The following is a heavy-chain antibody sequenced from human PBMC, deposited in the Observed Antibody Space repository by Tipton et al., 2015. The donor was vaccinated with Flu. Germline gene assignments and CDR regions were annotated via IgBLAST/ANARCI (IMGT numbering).Heavy chain of an antibody. CDR2: ISSNGGST. Sequence: SLRLSCSASGFTFSSYAMHWVRQAPGKGLEYVSAISSNGGSTYYADSVKGRFTISRDNSKNTLYLQMSSLRAEDTAVYYCVKEYSPPLYYYDGFDYWGQGTLVTVSS. CDR1: GFTFSSYA. D-gene: IGHD3-22*01. V-gene: IGHV3-64D*06. CDR3: VKEYSPPLYYYDGFDY. J-gene: IGHJ4*02.